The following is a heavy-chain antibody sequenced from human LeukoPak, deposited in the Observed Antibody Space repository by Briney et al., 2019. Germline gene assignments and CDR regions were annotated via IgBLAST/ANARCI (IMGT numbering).Heavy chain of an antibody. V-gene: IGHV3-21*01. CDR2: ISSSSSYI. J-gene: IGHJ4*02. Sequence: GGSLRLSCAASGFTFSSYWMHWVRQAPGKGLEWVSSISSSSSYIYYADSVKGRFTISRDNAKNSLYLQMNSLRAEDTAVYYCARDRYPGIAAAGTCFDYWGQGTLVTVSS. CDR3: ARDRYPGIAAAGTCFDY. D-gene: IGHD6-13*01. CDR1: GFTFSSYW.